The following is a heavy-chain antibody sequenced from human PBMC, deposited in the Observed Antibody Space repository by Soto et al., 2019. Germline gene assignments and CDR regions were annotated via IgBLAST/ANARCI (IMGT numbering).Heavy chain of an antibody. CDR3: ARDQEYSHSGLYWFDL. D-gene: IGHD2-2*02. J-gene: IGHJ5*02. V-gene: IGHV1-18*04. CDR2: ISAYNGDT. Sequence: VQLVQSGAEVKKPGASVKVSCKASGYTFTSYGITWVRQAPGQDLEWMGWISAYNGDTNYAQRLQGRVTMTKDTSTSTVYLKLKSMKSDDTPVYYGARDQEYSHSGLYWFDLWGQGTMVTVSS. CDR1: GYTFTSYG.